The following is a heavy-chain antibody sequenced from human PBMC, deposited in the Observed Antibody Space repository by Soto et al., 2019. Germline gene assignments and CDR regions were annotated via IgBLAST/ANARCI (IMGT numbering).Heavy chain of an antibody. D-gene: IGHD2-2*01. CDR3: AREVAVPAAMTVYFDY. CDR1: GGSFSSYY. V-gene: IGHV4-34*01. CDR2: INHSGST. Sequence: QVQLQQWGAGLLKPSETLSLTCAVYGGSFSSYYWSWIRQPPGKGLEWIGEINHSGSTNYNPSLKSRVTISVDTSKNQFSLKLSSVTAADTAVYYCAREVAVPAAMTVYFDYWGQGTLVTVSS. J-gene: IGHJ4*02.